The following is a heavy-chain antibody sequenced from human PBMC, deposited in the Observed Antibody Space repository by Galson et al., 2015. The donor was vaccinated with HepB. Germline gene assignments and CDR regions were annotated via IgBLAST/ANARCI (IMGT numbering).Heavy chain of an antibody. CDR1: GFAFTSYT. Sequence: SLRLSCAASGFAFTSYTFNWVRQAPGKGLEWVSSISSGSNSIDYADSVKGRFTISRHNAKSSLYLRMNSLRVEDTAVYYCARVLYSYERGNYYGLDVWGQGTTVTVSS. D-gene: IGHD5-18*01. CDR2: ISSGSNSI. CDR3: ARVLYSYERGNYYGLDV. V-gene: IGHV3-21*01. J-gene: IGHJ6*02.